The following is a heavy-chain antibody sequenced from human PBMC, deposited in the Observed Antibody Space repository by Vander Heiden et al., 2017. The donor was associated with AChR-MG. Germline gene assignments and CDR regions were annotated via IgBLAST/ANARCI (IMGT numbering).Heavy chain of an antibody. J-gene: IGHJ6*03. Sequence: EVQLVESGGGLVQPGGSLRLSCAASGFTFSSYSMNWVRQAPGKGLEWVSYISSSSSTIYYADSVKGRFTISRDNAKNSLYLQMNSLRDEDTAVYYCAREGVKYSYEEITNYYYMDVWGKGTTVTVSS. CDR1: GFTFSSYS. D-gene: IGHD5-18*01. V-gene: IGHV3-48*02. CDR2: ISSSSSTI. CDR3: AREGVKYSYEEITNYYYMDV.